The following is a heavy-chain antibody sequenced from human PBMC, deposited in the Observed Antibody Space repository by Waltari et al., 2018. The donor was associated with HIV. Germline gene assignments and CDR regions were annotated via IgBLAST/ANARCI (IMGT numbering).Heavy chain of an antibody. J-gene: IGHJ6*02. D-gene: IGHD1-26*01. CDR3: AREPRSSGYYGMDV. CDR1: GFTISDNY. Sequence: EVQLVESGGGLIEPGGSLRLSCAASGFTISDNYMSWVRQAPGKGLEWVSVIYSGGSTYYADSVKGRFTISRDNSKNTLSLHMNSLRAEDTAVYYCAREPRSSGYYGMDVWGQGATVTVSS. CDR2: IYSGGST. V-gene: IGHV3-53*01.